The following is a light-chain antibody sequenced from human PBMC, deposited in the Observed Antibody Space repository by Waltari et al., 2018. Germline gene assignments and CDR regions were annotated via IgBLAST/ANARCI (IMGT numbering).Light chain of an antibody. CDR2: GAS. J-gene: IGKJ5*01. CDR3: QYYANSRLI. CDR1: QSVTSTY. V-gene: IGKV3-20*01. Sequence: VVLTQSPGTVSLSPGERATLSCKASQSVTSTYLAWYQQKPGQAPRLLIYGASSRATDIPDRFSGSGSGTDFTLTIRRLEPEDSAVFYCQYYANSRLIFGQGTRLEIK.